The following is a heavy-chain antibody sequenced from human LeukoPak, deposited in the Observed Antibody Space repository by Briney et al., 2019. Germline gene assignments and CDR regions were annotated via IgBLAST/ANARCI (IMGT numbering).Heavy chain of an antibody. CDR3: VARIAVAGSGFDP. CDR2: VYYSGST. Sequence: SETLSLTCTVSGGSISSYYWSWIRQPPGKGLEWIGYVYYSGSTNYNPSLKSRVTISVDTSKNQFSLKLSSVTAADTAVYYCVARIAVAGSGFDPWGQGTLVTVSS. CDR1: GGSISSYY. J-gene: IGHJ5*02. D-gene: IGHD6-19*01. V-gene: IGHV4-59*08.